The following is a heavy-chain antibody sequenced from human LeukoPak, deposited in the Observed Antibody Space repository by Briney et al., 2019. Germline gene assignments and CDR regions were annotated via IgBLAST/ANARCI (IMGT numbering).Heavy chain of an antibody. CDR1: GGSFSRYY. J-gene: IGHJ4*02. Sequence: PSETLSLTCAVYGGSFSRYYWTWIRQPPGKGLEWIGEINHSGSTNYNPSLKSRVTISVDTSKNQFSLKLSSVTAADTAVYYCARVSYFDWSLFDYWGQGTLVTVSS. D-gene: IGHD3-9*01. CDR3: ARVSYFDWSLFDY. V-gene: IGHV4-34*01. CDR2: INHSGST.